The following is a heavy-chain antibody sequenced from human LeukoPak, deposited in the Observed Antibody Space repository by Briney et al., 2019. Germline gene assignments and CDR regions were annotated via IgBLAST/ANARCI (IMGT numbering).Heavy chain of an antibody. V-gene: IGHV3-30*02. D-gene: IGHD3-10*01. Sequence: GGSLRLSCTASGFTFGDYAMSWFRQAPGKGLEWVAFIRFDGNDKFYADSVKGRFAISKDTSRNTLYLLMNGLRVEDTAVYYCAKDLMRDRWFGESWGQGTLVTVSS. CDR1: GFTFGDYA. CDR2: IRFDGNDK. J-gene: IGHJ5*02. CDR3: AKDLMRDRWFGES.